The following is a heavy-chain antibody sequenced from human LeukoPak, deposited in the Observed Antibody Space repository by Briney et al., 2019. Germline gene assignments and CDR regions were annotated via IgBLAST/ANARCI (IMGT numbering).Heavy chain of an antibody. J-gene: IGHJ3*02. CDR1: GGSISSYY. CDR3: ARRAGYSSGDAFDI. Sequence: PSETLSLTCTVSGGSISSYYWSWVRQPPGKGLEWIGYIYYSGSTNYNPSLKSRVTISADTSKNQFSLKLSSVTAADTAVYYCARRAGYSSGDAFDIWGQGTMVTVSS. V-gene: IGHV4-59*08. D-gene: IGHD6-25*01. CDR2: IYYSGST.